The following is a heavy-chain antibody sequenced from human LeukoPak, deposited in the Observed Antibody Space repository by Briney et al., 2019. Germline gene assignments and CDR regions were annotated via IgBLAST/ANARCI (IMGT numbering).Heavy chain of an antibody. V-gene: IGHV4-39*01. J-gene: IGHJ3*02. CDR1: GGSISSSSCY. CDR2: VYYSGRT. D-gene: IGHD5-24*01. Sequence: SETLSLTCTVSGGSISSSSCYWGWLRQPPGTGLEWVGCVYYSGRTYYSPSLKSRVTISVDTSKCQCSLKLSSVTAADTAVYYCARRMGDGYNTYDAFDIWGQGTMVTVSS. CDR3: ARRMGDGYNTYDAFDI.